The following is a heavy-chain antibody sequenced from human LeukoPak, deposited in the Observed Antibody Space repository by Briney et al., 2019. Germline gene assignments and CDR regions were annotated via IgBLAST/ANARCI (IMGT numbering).Heavy chain of an antibody. Sequence: PWGSLRISCAAPGFTLSSYAMSWVRQAPGEGLEWGSAISGSGGSTYYADSVKGRFTISRDNSKNTLYLQMNSLRAEDTAVYYCAKTDIVVVPAAMRGYYFDYWGQGTLVTVSS. CDR1: GFTLSSYA. D-gene: IGHD2-2*01. CDR3: AKTDIVVVPAAMRGYYFDY. J-gene: IGHJ4*02. V-gene: IGHV3-23*01. CDR2: ISGSGGST.